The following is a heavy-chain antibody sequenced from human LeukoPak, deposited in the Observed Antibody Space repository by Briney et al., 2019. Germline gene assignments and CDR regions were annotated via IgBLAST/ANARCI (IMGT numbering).Heavy chain of an antibody. CDR3: EADSDYYYMDV. D-gene: IGHD3-10*01. Sequence: PGGSLRLSCAASGFTFSSYGMHWVRQAPGKGLEWVAVISYDGSNKYYADSVKGRFTISRDNSKNTLYLQMNSLRAEDTAVYYCEADSDYYYMDVWGKGTTVTISS. CDR1: GFTFSSYG. J-gene: IGHJ6*03. CDR2: ISYDGSNK. V-gene: IGHV3-30*03.